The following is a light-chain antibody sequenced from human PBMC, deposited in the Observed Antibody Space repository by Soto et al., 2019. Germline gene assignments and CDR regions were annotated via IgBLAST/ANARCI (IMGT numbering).Light chain of an antibody. V-gene: IGKV1-39*01. J-gene: IGKJ4*02. Sequence: DIQMTQSPPSVSASVGDRVIITCRASQSINSYLSWYQQKLGKAPSLLIYGASKLQGGVPSRFGGSGSGTNFTLTIVNFQPEDFATYYRQQIFSTPPTFGRGTKVEIK. CDR1: QSINSY. CDR2: GAS. CDR3: QQIFSTPPT.